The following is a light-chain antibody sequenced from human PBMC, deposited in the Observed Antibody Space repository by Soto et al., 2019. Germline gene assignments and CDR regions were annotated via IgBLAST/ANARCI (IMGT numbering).Light chain of an antibody. Sequence: EIVLTQSPATQSLSPGERATLSCRASQSVSNLLAWYQQKPGQAPRLLIYDASNRATGIPARFSGSGSGTDFTLTISSLQSEDFAVYYCQQYGTSPRTFGQGTKVEIK. CDR2: DAS. V-gene: IGKV3-11*01. CDR3: QQYGTSPRT. CDR1: QSVSNL. J-gene: IGKJ2*01.